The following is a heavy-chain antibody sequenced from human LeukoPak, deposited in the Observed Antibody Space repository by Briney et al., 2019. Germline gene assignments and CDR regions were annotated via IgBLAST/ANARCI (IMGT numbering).Heavy chain of an antibody. Sequence: GGSLRLSCAASGLTFSSYATSWVRQAPGKGLEWVSAISGSSGHTYYADSVKGRFTISRDNSKNTLYLQMNSLRAEDTAVYYCAKVGFSEMEWLLYSDHWGQGTLVTVSS. D-gene: IGHD3-3*01. CDR1: GLTFSSYA. CDR3: AKVGFSEMEWLLYSDH. V-gene: IGHV3-23*01. CDR2: ISGSSGHT. J-gene: IGHJ4*02.